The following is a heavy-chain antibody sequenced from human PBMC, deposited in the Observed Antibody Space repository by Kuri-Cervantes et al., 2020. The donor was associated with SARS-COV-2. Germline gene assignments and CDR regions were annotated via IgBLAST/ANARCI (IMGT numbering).Heavy chain of an antibody. Sequence: GGSLRLSCAASGFTFSNAWMSWVRQAPGEGLEWVANIKQDGSEKYYVDSVKGRFTISRDNAKNSLYLQMNSLRAEDTAVYYCAKDPHGIVVVVAAIDLWGQGTLVTVSS. V-gene: IGHV3-7*01. J-gene: IGHJ4*02. D-gene: IGHD2-15*01. CDR3: AKDPHGIVVVVAAIDL. CDR2: IKQDGSEK. CDR1: GFTFSNAW.